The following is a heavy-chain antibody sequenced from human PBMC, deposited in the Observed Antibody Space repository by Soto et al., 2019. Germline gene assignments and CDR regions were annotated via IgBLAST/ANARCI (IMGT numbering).Heavy chain of an antibody. D-gene: IGHD5-12*01. CDR2: IYWDDDK. CDR1: GFSLSTRGVG. J-gene: IGHJ6*02. CDR3: AHSRRLSVYASYYYYYGMDV. Sequence: QITLKESGPALVKPTQTLTLTCTFSGFSLSTRGVGVGWIRQPPGKALEGLALIYWDDDKRYSPSLKSRLTITTNTSKNHVVLTMTHMDPVDTATYYFAHSRRLSVYASYYYYYGMDVWGQGTTVTVSS. V-gene: IGHV2-5*02.